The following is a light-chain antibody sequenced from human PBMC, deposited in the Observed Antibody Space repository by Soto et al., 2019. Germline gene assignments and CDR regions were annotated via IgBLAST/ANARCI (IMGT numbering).Light chain of an antibody. CDR1: QSVLDSSTNKNY. CDR2: WAS. J-gene: IGKJ2*01. Sequence: IVMTQSPDSLAVSLGERVTINCTSSQSVLDSSTNKNYLSWYHQKPGQPPQLLIHWASIRESGVPDRFSGSGSRTDFTLTISSLQAEDVAIYYCQQYYETPHTFGLGTKLEIK. V-gene: IGKV4-1*01. CDR3: QQYYETPHT.